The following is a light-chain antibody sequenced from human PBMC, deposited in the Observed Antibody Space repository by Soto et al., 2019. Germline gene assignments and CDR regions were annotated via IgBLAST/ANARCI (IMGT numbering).Light chain of an antibody. V-gene: IGKV1-39*01. CDR1: QSISSY. CDR3: QQSYSNPRAF. Sequence: DIQMTQSPSSLSASVGDRVTITCRASQSISSYLNWYQQKPGKAPKLLIYAASSLQSGVPSRFSGSGSGTDFTLTISSLQPEDFATYYCQQSYSNPRAFFGGGTKVEIK. CDR2: AAS. J-gene: IGKJ4*01.